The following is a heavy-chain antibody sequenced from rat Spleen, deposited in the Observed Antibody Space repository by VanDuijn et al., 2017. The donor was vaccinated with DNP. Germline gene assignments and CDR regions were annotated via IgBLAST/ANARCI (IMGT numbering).Heavy chain of an antibody. CDR2: INKGSSTI. CDR1: GFNFNDYW. V-gene: IGHV4-2*01. CDR3: ARGPNYGGWPDYFDY. Sequence: EVKLVESGGGLVQPGRSLKLSCAASGFNFNDYWMGWVRQAPGKGLEWIGEINKGSSTINYTPSLKDKFTVSRDNAQNTLYLQMSKLGSEDTAIYYCARGPNYGGWPDYFDYWGQGVMVTVSS. D-gene: IGHD1-11*01. J-gene: IGHJ2*01.